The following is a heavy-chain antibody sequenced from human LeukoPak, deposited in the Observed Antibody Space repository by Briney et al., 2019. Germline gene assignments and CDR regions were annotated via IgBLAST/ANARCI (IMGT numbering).Heavy chain of an antibody. J-gene: IGHJ4*02. Sequence: GGSLRLSCTASGFTFGDYAMSWVRQAPGKGLEWVGFIRSKAYGGTTEYTASVKGRFTISRDDSKSIAYLQMNSLKTEDTAVYYCTRSPYSSSRYFDHWGQGTLVTVSS. CDR2: IRSKAYGGTT. V-gene: IGHV3-49*04. D-gene: IGHD6-6*01. CDR1: GFTFGDYA. CDR3: TRSPYSSSRYFDH.